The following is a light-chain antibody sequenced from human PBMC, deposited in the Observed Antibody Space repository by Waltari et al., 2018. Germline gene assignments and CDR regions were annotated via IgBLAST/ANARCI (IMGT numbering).Light chain of an antibody. CDR2: DVS. CDR1: SSDVGGYDY. J-gene: IGLJ2*01. Sequence: QSALTQPRSVSGSPGQSVTIPCTRTSSDVGGYDYVPWYQQHPGKVPKLMIYDVSKPPSGVPDRFSGSKSGNTASLTISGLQAEDEADYYCCSYAGSVVFGGGTKLTVL. V-gene: IGLV2-11*01. CDR3: CSYAGSVV.